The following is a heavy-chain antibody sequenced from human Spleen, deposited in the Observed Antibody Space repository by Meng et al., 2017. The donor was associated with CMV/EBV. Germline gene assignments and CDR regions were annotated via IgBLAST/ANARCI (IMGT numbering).Heavy chain of an antibody. CDR3: ASPFYSQVGDGVDV. CDR2: ISGSGRSK. CDR1: GFTFSSFA. V-gene: IGHV3-23*01. Sequence: GGSLRLSCAASGFTFSSFAMSWVRQAPGKGLEWVSTISGSGRSKYYADSVKGWFTISRDNSKNTLYLQMNSLRAEDTAIYFCASPFYSQVGDGVDVWGQGTTVTVSS. D-gene: IGHD4-11*01. J-gene: IGHJ6*02.